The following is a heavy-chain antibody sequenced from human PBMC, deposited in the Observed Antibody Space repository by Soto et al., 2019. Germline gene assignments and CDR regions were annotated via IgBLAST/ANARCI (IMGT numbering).Heavy chain of an antibody. J-gene: IGHJ6*02. Sequence: TLSLTCTVSGGSIRSGGYYGSWIRQHPGKGLEWIGYIYYSGSTYYNPSLKSRVTISVDTSKNQFSLKLSSVTAADTAVYYCAREFRVTPHSSSSLDYYYYYGMDVWGQGTTVTVPS. CDR2: IYYSGST. CDR1: GGSIRSGGYY. CDR3: AREFRVTPHSSSSLDYYYYYGMDV. D-gene: IGHD6-6*01. V-gene: IGHV4-31*03.